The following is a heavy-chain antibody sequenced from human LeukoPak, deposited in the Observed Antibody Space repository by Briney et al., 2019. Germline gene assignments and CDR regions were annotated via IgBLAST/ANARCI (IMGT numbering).Heavy chain of an antibody. CDR1: GYTLPEFS. CDR2: FDPEHGEK. Sequence: GASVTVSFKVSGYTLPEFSIHWVRQAPGKGREGMGGFDPEHGEKNYPQKFQGRVTMTVDTSTDTASMDLSSLRSEDTAIYYCATGYSSAYYDYWGQGTLVAVSS. CDR3: ATGYSSAYYDY. D-gene: IGHD2-15*01. V-gene: IGHV1-24*01. J-gene: IGHJ4*02.